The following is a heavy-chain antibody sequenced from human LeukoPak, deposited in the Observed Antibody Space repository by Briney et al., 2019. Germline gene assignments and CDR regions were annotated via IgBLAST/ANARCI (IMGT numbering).Heavy chain of an antibody. Sequence: GGSPRLSCAASGFAFSNYAMSWVRQAPGKGLEWVSSLSGGGDSRYYADSVMGRFTISRDNSKNTLYLQMNNLRAEDTAVYYCAKAVRSMVTGGGYFDSWGQGTLVTVFS. CDR2: LSGGGDSR. V-gene: IGHV3-23*01. CDR1: GFAFSNYA. CDR3: AKAVRSMVTGGGYFDS. D-gene: IGHD3-10*01. J-gene: IGHJ4*02.